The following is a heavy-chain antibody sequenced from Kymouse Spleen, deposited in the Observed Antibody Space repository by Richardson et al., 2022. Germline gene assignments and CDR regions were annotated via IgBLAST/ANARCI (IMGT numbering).Heavy chain of an antibody. CDR2: ISYDGSNK. V-gene: IGHV3-30*18. CDR1: GFTFSSYG. D-gene: IGHD1-7*01. CDR3: AKDQITGTFDY. J-gene: IGHJ4*02. Sequence: QVQLVESGGGVVQPGRSLRLSCAASGFTFSSYGMHWVRQAPGKGLEWVAVISYDGSNKYYADSVKGRFTISRDNSKNTLYLQMNSLRAEDTAVYYCAKDQITGTFDYWGQGTLVTVSS.